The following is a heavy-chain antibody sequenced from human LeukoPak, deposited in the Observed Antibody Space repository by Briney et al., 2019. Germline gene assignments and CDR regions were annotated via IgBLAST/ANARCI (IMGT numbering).Heavy chain of an antibody. V-gene: IGHV3-23*01. CDR2: ISGSGGTT. J-gene: IGHJ4*02. Sequence: GGSLRLSCSASGFTFSSYAMSWVRQAPGKGLEWVSTISGSGGTTYYVDSVKGRFTISRDNSKNTLYLQMNSLRAEDTAIYYCAKESPHFDYWGQGTLVTVSS. CDR1: GFTFSSYA. CDR3: AKESPHFDY.